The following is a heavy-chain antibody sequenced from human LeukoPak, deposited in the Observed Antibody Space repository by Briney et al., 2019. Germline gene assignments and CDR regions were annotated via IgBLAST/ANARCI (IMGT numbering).Heavy chain of an antibody. V-gene: IGHV1-8*01. J-gene: IGHJ4*02. D-gene: IGHD6-19*01. CDR2: MNPNSGNT. CDR1: GYTFTSYD. Sequence: ASVKVSCKASGYTFTSYDIHWVRQATGQGLEWMGWMNPNSGNTGPAQKFQGRVTMTRDTAIRTAYMELSSLTSEDTAVYYCARAGEVYNSGSYLEYWGQGTLVTVSS. CDR3: ARAGEVYNSGSYLEY.